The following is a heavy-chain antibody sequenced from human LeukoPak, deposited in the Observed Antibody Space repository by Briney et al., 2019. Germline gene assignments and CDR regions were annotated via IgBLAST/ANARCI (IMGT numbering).Heavy chain of an antibody. CDR3: ARASPPDSSSWYISYYYYMDV. D-gene: IGHD6-13*01. V-gene: IGHV4-30-4*08. Sequence: SETLSLTCTVSGGSISSGDYYWSWIRQPPGKGLEWIGYIYYSGSTYYNPSLKSRVTISVDTSKNQFSLKLSSVTAADTAVYYCARASPPDSSSWYISYYYYMDVWGKGTTVTVS. CDR1: GGSISSGDYY. J-gene: IGHJ6*03. CDR2: IYYSGST.